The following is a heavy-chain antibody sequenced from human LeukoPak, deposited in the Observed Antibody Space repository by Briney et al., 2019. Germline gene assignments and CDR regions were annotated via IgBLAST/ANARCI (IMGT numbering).Heavy chain of an antibody. V-gene: IGHV3-23*01. J-gene: IGHJ4*02. CDR2: ISGSGGST. CDR1: GFIFSSYA. Sequence: GGSLRLSCAASGFIFSSYAMSWVRQAPGKGLEWVSTISGSGGSTYYADSVKGRFTISRDNSKNTVYLQMNSLRAEDTAVYYCAKANYSGSYYFDSWGQGTLVTVSS. D-gene: IGHD1-26*01. CDR3: AKANYSGSYYFDS.